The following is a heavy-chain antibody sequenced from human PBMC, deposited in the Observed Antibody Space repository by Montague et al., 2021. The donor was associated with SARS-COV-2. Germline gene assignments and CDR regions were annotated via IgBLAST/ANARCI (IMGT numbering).Heavy chain of an antibody. CDR2: XXWXXXQ. J-gene: IGHJ4*02. Sequence: PALVKPTQTLTLTCSFSGFSLTTPGVSVCWIRQPPGRALEWLAXXXWXXXQYXSRSLGTRLTISPGTSKSPVVLTLTNVDTVDTATYYCARNRLSVFDLWGQGTLVTVSS. CDR3: ARNRLSVFDL. D-gene: IGHD2/OR15-2a*01. CDR1: GFSLTTPGVS. V-gene: IGHV2-70*01.